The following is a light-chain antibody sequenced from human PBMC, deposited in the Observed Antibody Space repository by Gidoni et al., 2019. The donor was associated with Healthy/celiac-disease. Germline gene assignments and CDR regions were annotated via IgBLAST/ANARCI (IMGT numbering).Light chain of an antibody. CDR2: VAS. V-gene: IGKV3-20*01. J-gene: IGKJ2*01. Sequence: EIVLTQSPGTLSLSPGERATLSCRASQSVSSSYLAWYQQTPGQAPRLLIYVASSRATGIPDRFSGSGSGTDFTLTISRLEPEDFAVYYCQQYGSSPPMYTFGQGTKLEIK. CDR1: QSVSSSY. CDR3: QQYGSSPPMYT.